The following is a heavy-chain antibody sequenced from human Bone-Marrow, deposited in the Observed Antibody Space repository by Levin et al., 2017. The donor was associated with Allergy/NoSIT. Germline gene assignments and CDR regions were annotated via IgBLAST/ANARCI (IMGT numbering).Heavy chain of an antibody. CDR2: MNPNSGLT. CDR3: ARGRVGSNWFDS. V-gene: IGHV1-8*01. Sequence: ASVKVSCKASGYSFTSHDISWVRQATGQGPEWMGWMNPNSGLTGYAQTFQGRVTLTRNTSTGTAYMELKSLRFEDTAVYYCARGRVGSNWFDSWGQGTLVTVSS. D-gene: IGHD2-15*01. J-gene: IGHJ5*01. CDR1: GYSFTSHD.